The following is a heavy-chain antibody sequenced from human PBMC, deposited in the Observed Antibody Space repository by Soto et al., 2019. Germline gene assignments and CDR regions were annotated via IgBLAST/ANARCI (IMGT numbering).Heavy chain of an antibody. V-gene: IGHV3-30*18. Sequence: QVQLVESGGGVVQPGRSQSLSCAASGFTFSNFGMHWVRQAPGKGLEWVAAISSDGGDKYYSHSVKDRFTVSRDNSRNTLFLQMNSLRVEATAVYYCVKGSYVARPELDRWGQAILVTVSS. CDR1: GFTFSNFG. CDR2: ISSDGGDK. CDR3: VKGSYVARPELDR. J-gene: IGHJ5*02. D-gene: IGHD2-15*01.